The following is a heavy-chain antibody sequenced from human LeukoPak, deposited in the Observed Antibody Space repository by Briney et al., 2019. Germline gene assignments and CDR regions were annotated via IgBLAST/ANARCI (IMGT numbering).Heavy chain of an antibody. V-gene: IGHV1-46*01. Sequence: ASVKVSCKASGYTFTSYYMHWVRQAPRQGLEWMGIINPSGGSTSYAQKFQGRVTMTRDTSTSTVYMELSSLRSEDTAVYYCASLRGAYGSGGYFDYWGQGTLVTVSS. CDR1: GYTFTSYY. CDR3: ASLRGAYGSGGYFDY. J-gene: IGHJ4*02. D-gene: IGHD5-12*01. CDR2: INPSGGST.